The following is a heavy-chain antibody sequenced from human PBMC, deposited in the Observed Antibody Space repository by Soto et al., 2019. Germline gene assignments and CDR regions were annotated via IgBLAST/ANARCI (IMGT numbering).Heavy chain of an antibody. D-gene: IGHD3-3*01. CDR3: AKGFGDGYNDYYYGMDV. J-gene: IGHJ6*02. CDR1: GFTFSSYA. V-gene: IGHV3-23*01. CDR2: ISGSGGST. Sequence: GGSLRLSCAASGFTFSSYAMSWVRQAPGKGLEWVSAISGSGGSTYYADSVKGRFTISRDNSKNTLYLQMNSLRAEDTAVYYYAKGFGDGYNDYYYGMDVWGQGTTVTVSS.